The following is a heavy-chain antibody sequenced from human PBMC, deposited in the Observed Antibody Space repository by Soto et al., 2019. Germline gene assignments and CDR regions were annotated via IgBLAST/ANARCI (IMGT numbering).Heavy chain of an antibody. CDR3: AGILGYCSSTSCYHT. V-gene: IGHV4-30-4*01. D-gene: IGHD2-2*01. CDR2: IYYSGST. CDR1: GGSISSGDYY. Sequence: PSETLSLTCTVSGGSISSGDYYWSWIRQPPGKGLEWIGYIYYSGSTYYNPSLKSRVTISVDTSKNQFSLKLSSVTAADTAVYYCAGILGYCSSTSCYHTWGQGTLVTVSS. J-gene: IGHJ5*02.